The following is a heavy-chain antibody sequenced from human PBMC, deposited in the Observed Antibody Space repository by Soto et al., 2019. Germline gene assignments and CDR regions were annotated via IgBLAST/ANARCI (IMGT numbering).Heavy chain of an antibody. CDR2: ISSSSSYI. J-gene: IGHJ6*03. D-gene: IGHD2-2*01. CDR3: ARAPGTYQLLFPGHRTTGGYYYYYMDV. V-gene: IGHV3-21*01. CDR1: GFTFSSYS. Sequence: GGSLRLSCAASGFTFSSYSMNWVRQAPGKGLEWVSSISSSSSYIYYADSVKGRFTISRDNAKNSLYLQMNSLRAEDTAVYYCARAPGTYQLLFPGHRTTGGYYYYYMDVWGKGTTVTVSS.